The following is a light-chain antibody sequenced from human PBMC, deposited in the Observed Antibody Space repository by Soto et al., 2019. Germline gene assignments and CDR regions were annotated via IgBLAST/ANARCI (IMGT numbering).Light chain of an antibody. Sequence: EIVLTQSPATLSLSPGERATLSCRASQSVSSYLAWYQQKPGQAPRLFIYDASNRATGIPARFSGSGSGTDFTLHISSLEPEDFAVYYCQRRDTFGRGTKVEIK. CDR1: QSVSSY. CDR2: DAS. CDR3: QRRDT. J-gene: IGKJ2*01. V-gene: IGKV3-11*01.